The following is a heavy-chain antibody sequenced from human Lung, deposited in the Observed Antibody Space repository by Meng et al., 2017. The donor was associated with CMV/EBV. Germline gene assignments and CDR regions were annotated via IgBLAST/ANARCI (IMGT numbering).Heavy chain of an antibody. CDR2: ISWNSDNK. Sequence: GGSLRLXCTASGFRFDDYAMHWVRQPPGKGLERVSGISWNSDNKGYADSVKGRFTISRDNARNSLYLQMNSLRTEDTAFYFCAKDDDYHDSSGYYSNWGQGTLVTVSS. J-gene: IGHJ4*02. D-gene: IGHD3-22*01. CDR1: GFRFDDYA. CDR3: AKDDDYHDSSGYYSN. V-gene: IGHV3-9*01.